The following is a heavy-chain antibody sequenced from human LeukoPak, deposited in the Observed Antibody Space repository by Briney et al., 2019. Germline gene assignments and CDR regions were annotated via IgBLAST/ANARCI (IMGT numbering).Heavy chain of an antibody. CDR2: ISYDGSNK. V-gene: IGHV3-30-3*01. Sequence: GALRLSCAASGFTFSSYAMHWVRQAPGKGLEWVAVISYDGSNKYYADSVKGRFTISRDNSKNTLYLQMNSLRAEGTAVYYCARDRQVRYYGSGSFDAFDIWGQGTMVTVSS. J-gene: IGHJ3*02. CDR3: ARDRQVRYYGSGSFDAFDI. CDR1: GFTFSSYA. D-gene: IGHD3-10*01.